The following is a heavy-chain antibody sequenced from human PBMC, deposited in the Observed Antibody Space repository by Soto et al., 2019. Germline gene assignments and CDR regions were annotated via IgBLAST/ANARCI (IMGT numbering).Heavy chain of an antibody. CDR2: IIPPFDTP. J-gene: IGHJ6*02. V-gene: IGHV1-69*01. CDR3: QADEKFGQFSIV. Sequence: GASVKVSRKSSGGTFHNYVFTWVRQPPGQVLERMGGIIPPFDTPYSVQKFVGRVTMTADESSGTVYMELSSLTSEDTAVYFCQADEKFGQFSIVCGPGTTGTV. CDR1: GGTFHNYV. D-gene: IGHD3-10*01.